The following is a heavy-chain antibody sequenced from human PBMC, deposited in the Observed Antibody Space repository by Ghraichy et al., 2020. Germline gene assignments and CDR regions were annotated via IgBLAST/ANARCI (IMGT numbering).Heavy chain of an antibody. CDR2: IYGSVNA. V-gene: IGHV4-4*09. D-gene: IGHD3-16*01. CDR3: ASRGAYYDGSDQRIWAFDI. Sequence: SQTLSLTCNVSGGSISSYYWSWIRQPPGKGLEWIGYIYGSVNANYNPSLKSRVTMSVDTSNNHVSLRLTSVTAADTAIYYCASRGAYYDGSDQRIWAFDIWGQGTMVTVSA. J-gene: IGHJ3*02. CDR1: GGSISSYY.